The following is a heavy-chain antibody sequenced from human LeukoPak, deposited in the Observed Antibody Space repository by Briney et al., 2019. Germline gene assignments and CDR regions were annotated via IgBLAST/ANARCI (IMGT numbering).Heavy chain of an antibody. V-gene: IGHV1-69*13. CDR3: ARDSSHKTYYYYGMDA. CDR1: GGTFSSYA. J-gene: IGHJ6*02. Sequence: SVKVSCKASGGTFSSYAISWVRQAPGQGLKWMGGIIPIFGTANYAQKFQGRVTITADESTSTAYMELSSLRSEDTAVYYCARDSSHKTYYYYGMDAWGQGTTVTVSS. D-gene: IGHD2-2*01. CDR2: IIPIFGTA.